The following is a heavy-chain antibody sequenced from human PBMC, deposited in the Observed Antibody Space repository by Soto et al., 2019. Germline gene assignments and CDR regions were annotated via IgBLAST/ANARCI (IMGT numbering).Heavy chain of an antibody. Sequence: SETLSLTCNMSGDSYSISTYSWSWIRQPPGKALQWIGFIYQSGVTSYNPSLASRVSISLDRSNNQCSLKLKSVTAADTALCYCARTTAVPNTLRSRYYFDYWGQGMLVTVSS. CDR3: ARTTAVPNTLRSRYYFDY. CDR2: IYQSGVT. D-gene: IGHD4-17*01. J-gene: IGHJ4*02. V-gene: IGHV4-30-2*01. CDR1: GDSYSISTYS.